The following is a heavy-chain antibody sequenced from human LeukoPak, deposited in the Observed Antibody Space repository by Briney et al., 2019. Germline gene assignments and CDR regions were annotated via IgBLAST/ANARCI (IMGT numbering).Heavy chain of an antibody. J-gene: IGHJ4*02. D-gene: IGHD6-19*01. CDR3: AKDRGSSGWYSGY. CDR2: ISYDGSNK. CDR1: GFTFSSYG. Sequence: GGSLRLSCAASGFTFSSYGMHWVRQAPGKGLEWVAVISYDGSNKYYADSVKVRFTISRDNSKNTLYLQMNSLRAEDTAVYYCAKDRGSSGWYSGYWGQGTLVTVSS. V-gene: IGHV3-30*18.